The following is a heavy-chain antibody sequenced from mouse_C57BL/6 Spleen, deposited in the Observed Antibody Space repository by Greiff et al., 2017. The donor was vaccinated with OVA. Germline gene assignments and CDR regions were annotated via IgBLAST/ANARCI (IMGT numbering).Heavy chain of an antibody. J-gene: IGHJ4*01. CDR2: ISDGGSYT. D-gene: IGHD1-2*01. CDR1: GFTFSSYA. CDR3: ARGGLLRHAMDY. Sequence: EVKLVESGGGLVKPGGSLKLSCAASGFTFSSYAMSWVRQTPEKRLEWVATISDGGSYTYYPDNVKGRFTISRDNAKNNLYLQMSHLKSEDTAMYYCARGGLLRHAMDYWGQGTSVTVSS. V-gene: IGHV5-4*03.